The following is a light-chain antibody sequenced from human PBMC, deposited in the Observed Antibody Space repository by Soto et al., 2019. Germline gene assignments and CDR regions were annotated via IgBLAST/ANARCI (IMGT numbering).Light chain of an antibody. Sequence: EIVVTQSPATLSVSPGERATLSCRASQSVSSNLAWYQQKPGQAPRLLIYGASTRATGIPARFSGSGSGTEFTLSISSLQSEDFAVYYCQQYNKWPPWTFGQGTKVEIK. CDR1: QSVSSN. CDR3: QQYNKWPPWT. CDR2: GAS. V-gene: IGKV3-15*01. J-gene: IGKJ1*01.